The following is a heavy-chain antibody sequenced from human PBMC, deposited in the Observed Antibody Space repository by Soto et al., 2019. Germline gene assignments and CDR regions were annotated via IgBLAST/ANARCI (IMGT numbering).Heavy chain of an antibody. CDR3: VRDDWKVAPLSDF. CDR1: GFTFSTYG. V-gene: IGHV3-30-3*01. D-gene: IGHD1-1*01. CDR2: ISDDGSIE. J-gene: IGHJ4*02. Sequence: GVSLRLWCTASGFTFSTYGMHWFRQAPGQGLEWVALISDDGSIEDYRDSVKGRFTIPRDNSLNILYLQMTALKTEDTALYYCVRDDWKVAPLSDFWGQGTSVTVYS.